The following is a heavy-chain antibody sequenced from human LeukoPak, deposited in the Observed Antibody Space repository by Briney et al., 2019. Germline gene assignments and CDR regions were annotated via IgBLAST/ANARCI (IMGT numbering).Heavy chain of an antibody. CDR2: ISSSSSYI. V-gene: IGHV3-21*01. CDR1: GFTLSSYS. Sequence: GGSLRLSCAASGFTLSSYSMNWVRQAPGKGLEWVSSISSSSSYIYYADSVKGRFTISRDNAKNPLYLQMNSLRAEDTAVYYCARDTSMVRGVIIPNDYWGQGTLVTVSS. CDR3: ARDTSMVRGVIIPNDY. D-gene: IGHD3-10*01. J-gene: IGHJ4*02.